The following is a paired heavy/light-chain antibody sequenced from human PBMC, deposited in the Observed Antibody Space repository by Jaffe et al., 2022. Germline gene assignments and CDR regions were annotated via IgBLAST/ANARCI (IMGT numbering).Heavy chain of an antibody. CDR2: IYHSGST. V-gene: IGHV4-38-2*02. CDR3: ARLSYDTSGYYFGDVFDI. CDR1: GYSISTGYY. D-gene: IGHD3-22*01. Sequence: QVQLQESGPGLVKPSETLSLTCTVSGYSISTGYYWGWIRQPPGKGLEWIGSIYHSGSTYYNPSLKSRVTISIDKSKNHFSLNLSSVTAADTAVYYCARLSYDTSGYYFGDVFDIWGQGTMVTVSS. J-gene: IGHJ3*02.
Light chain of an antibody. V-gene: IGKV1-12*01. Sequence: DIQMTQSPSSVSASVGDRVTITCRASQGISSWLAWYQQKPGKAPRLLIYAASSLQSGVPSRFSGGGSGTDFTLTISSLQPEDFATYYCQQANSFPLTFGGGTKVEIK. CDR1: QGISSW. J-gene: IGKJ4*01. CDR3: QQANSFPLT. CDR2: AAS.